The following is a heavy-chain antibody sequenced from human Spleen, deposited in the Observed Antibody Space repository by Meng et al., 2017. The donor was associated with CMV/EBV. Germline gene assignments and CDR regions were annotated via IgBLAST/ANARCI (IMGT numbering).Heavy chain of an antibody. CDR2: IYSGDSST. CDR1: GFIFRSYA. Sequence: GGSLRLSCAASGFIFRSYAMTWVRQAPGKGLEWVSVIYSGDSSTYYADSVKGRFTVSRDNSKNTLYLQMNSLRAEDTAVYYCAKVPNLLAAVGTEYYFDYWGQGTLVTVSS. V-gene: IGHV3-23*03. D-gene: IGHD6-13*01. J-gene: IGHJ4*02. CDR3: AKVPNLLAAVGTEYYFDY.